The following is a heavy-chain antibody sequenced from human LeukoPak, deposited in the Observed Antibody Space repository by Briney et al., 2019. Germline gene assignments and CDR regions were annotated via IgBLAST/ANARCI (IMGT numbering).Heavy chain of an antibody. CDR3: AKVAAAGTEYFDF. Sequence: GGSLRLSCAASGYTVGYNYMSWVRQAPGKGLEWVSLIYSDGSTFYPDSVRGRFTIPRDNSKNTLYLQMNSLRADDTAVYYCAKVAAAGTEYFDFWGQGTLVTVSS. J-gene: IGHJ4*02. CDR2: IYSDGST. CDR1: GYTVGYNY. V-gene: IGHV3-53*01. D-gene: IGHD6-13*01.